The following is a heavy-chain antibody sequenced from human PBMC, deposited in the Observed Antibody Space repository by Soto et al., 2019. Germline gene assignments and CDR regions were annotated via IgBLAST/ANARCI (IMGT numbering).Heavy chain of an antibody. CDR1: GGSFSGYY. CDR3: ARDPLSIISTYIPVVPRGFDY. D-gene: IGHD1-20*01. V-gene: IGHV4-34*01. CDR2: INHSGST. Sequence: SETLSLTSAVYGGSFSGYYWSWIRQPPGKGLEWIGEINHSGSTNYNPSPKSRVTISVDTSKNQFSLTLSSVTAADTAVYYCARDPLSIISTYIPVVPRGFDYWGQGTLVTVSS. J-gene: IGHJ4*02.